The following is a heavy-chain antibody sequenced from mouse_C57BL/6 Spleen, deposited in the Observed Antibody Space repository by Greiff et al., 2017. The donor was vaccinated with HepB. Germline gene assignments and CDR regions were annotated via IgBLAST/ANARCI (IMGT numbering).Heavy chain of an antibody. CDR2: INPSNGGT. V-gene: IGHV1-53*01. J-gene: IGHJ1*03. CDR3: ASPPYYYGSSYGYFDV. Sequence: QVQLQQPGTELVKPGASVKLSCKASGYTFTSYWMHWVKQRPGQGLEWIGNINPSNGGTNYNEKFKSKATLTVDKSSSTAYMQLSSLTSADSAVYYCASPPYYYGSSYGYFDVWGTGTTVTVSS. CDR1: GYTFTSYW. D-gene: IGHD1-1*01.